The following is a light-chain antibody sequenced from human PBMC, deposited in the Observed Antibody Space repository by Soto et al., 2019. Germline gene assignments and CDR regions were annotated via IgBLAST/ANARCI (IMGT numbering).Light chain of an antibody. CDR2: GTS. V-gene: IGLV7-43*01. CDR1: TGAVTSGDY. J-gene: IGLJ2*01. Sequence: QAVVTQEPSLTVSPGGTVTLTCASGTGAVTSGDYPNWFQQKPGQAPRALIYGTSNKHSWTPARFSGSLLGGKAALTLSGVQPEDETEYYCLLYYGGAQLVFGGGTQLTVL. CDR3: LLYYGGAQLV.